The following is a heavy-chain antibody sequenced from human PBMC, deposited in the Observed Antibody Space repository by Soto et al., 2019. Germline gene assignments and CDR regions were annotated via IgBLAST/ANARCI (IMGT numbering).Heavy chain of an antibody. CDR2: IIPIFGIG. CDR1: GGTFNRYA. D-gene: IGHD3-3*01. J-gene: IGHJ6*02. Sequence: QVQLVQSGAEVKKPGSSVKVSCKASGGTFNRYAISWVRQAPGQGLEWMGGIIPIFGIGNDAQRFQGRVTITADESTGTAYMELSSLRSEDTGVDYCARSGITLFGVVSIPPHYYSERDVWGQATTVTVSS. CDR3: ARSGITLFGVVSIPPHYYSERDV. V-gene: IGHV1-69*01.